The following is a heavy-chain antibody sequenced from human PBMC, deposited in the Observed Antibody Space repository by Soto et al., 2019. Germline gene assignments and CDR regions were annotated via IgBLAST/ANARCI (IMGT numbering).Heavy chain of an antibody. V-gene: IGHV4-59*01. D-gene: IGHD3-3*01. Sequence: SETLSLTCTVSGGSISSYYWSWIRQPPGKGLEWIGYIYYSGSTNYNPSLKSRVTISVDTSKNQFSLKLSSVTAADTAVYYCAREREGVTIFGVVIHDAFDIWGQGTMVTVSS. CDR2: IYYSGST. J-gene: IGHJ3*02. CDR1: GGSISSYY. CDR3: AREREGVTIFGVVIHDAFDI.